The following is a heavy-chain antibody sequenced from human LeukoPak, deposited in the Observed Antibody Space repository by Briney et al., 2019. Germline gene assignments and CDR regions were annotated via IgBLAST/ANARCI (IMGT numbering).Heavy chain of an antibody. CDR1: GFTFSSYG. CDR3: AKGRGSGNYNGIDY. CDR2: ISYDGSNK. D-gene: IGHD1-26*01. J-gene: IGHJ4*02. Sequence: GGSLRLSCAASGFTFSSYGMHWVRQAPGKGLEWVAVISYDGSNKYYADSVKGRFTISRDNSKNTLYLQMNSLRAEDTAVYYCAKGRGSGNYNGIDYWGQGTLVTVSS. V-gene: IGHV3-30*18.